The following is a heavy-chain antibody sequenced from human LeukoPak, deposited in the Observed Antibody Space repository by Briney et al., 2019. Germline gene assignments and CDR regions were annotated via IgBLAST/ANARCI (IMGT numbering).Heavy chain of an antibody. CDR1: GGSISSGDYY. CDR3: ASRMEWSSHIDY. D-gene: IGHD3-3*01. CDR2: IYYSGST. Sequence: TLSLTCTVSGGSISSGDYYWSWIRQPPGKGLEWIGYIYYSGSTYYNPSLKSRVTISIDTSKNQFSLKLSSVTAADTAVYYCASRMEWSSHIDYWGQGTLVTVSS. J-gene: IGHJ4*02. V-gene: IGHV4-30-4*08.